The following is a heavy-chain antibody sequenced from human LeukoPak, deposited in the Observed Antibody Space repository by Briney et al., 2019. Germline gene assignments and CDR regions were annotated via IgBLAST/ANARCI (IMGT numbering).Heavy chain of an antibody. V-gene: IGHV2-70*11. CDR1: GFSLSTSGMC. Sequence: SGPALVKPTQTLTLTCTFSGFSLSTSGMCVSWIRQPPGKALEWLARIDWDDDKYYSTSLKTRLTISKDTSKNQVVRTMTNMDPVDTATYYCARTSLGDRRAYCSGGSCPDFDYWGQGTLVTVSS. J-gene: IGHJ4*02. CDR2: IDWDDDK. D-gene: IGHD2-15*01. CDR3: ARTSLGDRRAYCSGGSCPDFDY.